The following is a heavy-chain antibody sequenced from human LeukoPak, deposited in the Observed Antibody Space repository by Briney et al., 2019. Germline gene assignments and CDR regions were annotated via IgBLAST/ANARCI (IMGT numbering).Heavy chain of an antibody. J-gene: IGHJ4*02. D-gene: IGHD1-26*01. V-gene: IGHV3-53*01. CDR1: GFTVSSNY. Sequence: GGSLRLSCAASGFTVSSNYMSWVRQAPGKGLEWVSVIYSGGSTYYADSVKGRFTISRDNSKNTLYPQMNSLRAEDTAVYYCASSVRGATEYYFDYWGQGTLVTVSS. CDR2: IYSGGST. CDR3: ASSVRGATEYYFDY.